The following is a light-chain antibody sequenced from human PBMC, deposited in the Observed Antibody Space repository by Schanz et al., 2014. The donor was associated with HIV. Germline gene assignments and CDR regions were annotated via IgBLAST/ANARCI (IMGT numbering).Light chain of an antibody. J-gene: IGLJ2*01. CDR2: ANS. CDR1: SSNIGAGYD. Sequence: QSVLTQPPSLSGAPGQRISLSCNGSSSNIGAGYDVHWYQHFPGAAPKLLIYANSNRPSGVPDRFSGSKSGATATLGITGLQTGDEADYYCATWENSLVLFGGGTKLTVL. CDR3: ATWENSLVL. V-gene: IGLV1-40*01.